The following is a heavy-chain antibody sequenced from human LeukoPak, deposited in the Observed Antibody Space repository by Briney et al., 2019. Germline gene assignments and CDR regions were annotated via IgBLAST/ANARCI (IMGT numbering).Heavy chain of an antibody. CDR2: INPSGGST. CDR3: ARESKVVPAAGYFDY. CDR1: GYTFTSYY. V-gene: IGHV1-46*01. J-gene: IGHJ4*02. Sequence: ASVKVSCKASGYTFTSYYMHWVRQAPGQGLEWMGIINPSGGSTNYAQKFQGRVTMTRDTSTSTVYMELSSLRSEDTAVYYCARESKVVPAAGYFDYWGQGTLVTVSS. D-gene: IGHD2-2*01.